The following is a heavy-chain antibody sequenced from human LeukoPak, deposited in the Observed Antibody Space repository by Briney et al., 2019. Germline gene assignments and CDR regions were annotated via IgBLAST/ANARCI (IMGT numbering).Heavy chain of an antibody. D-gene: IGHD3-10*01. CDR2: ISSSSSYI. CDR3: AGTYGSGSYPNY. Sequence: GGSLRLSCAASGFIFSNYDMNWVRQAPGKGLEGVSSISSSSSYIYYADSVKGRFAISRDNAKNSLYLQMYSLRAEDTAVYYCAGTYGSGSYPNYWGQGTLVTVSS. V-gene: IGHV3-21*01. CDR1: GFIFSNYD. J-gene: IGHJ4*02.